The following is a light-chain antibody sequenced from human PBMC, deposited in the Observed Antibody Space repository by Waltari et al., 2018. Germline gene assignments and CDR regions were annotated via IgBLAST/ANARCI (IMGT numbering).Light chain of an antibody. CDR3: QQYGSSPPLT. Sequence: AGQSVGSGYVGWYQQKHGEAPRLVSYVASSRATGMPDSFSGSGSGTDFTLTINRLEPEDSGVYYCQQYGSSPPLTFGGGTKVEI. CDR2: VAS. CDR1: QSVGSGY. V-gene: IGKV3-20*01. J-gene: IGKJ4*01.